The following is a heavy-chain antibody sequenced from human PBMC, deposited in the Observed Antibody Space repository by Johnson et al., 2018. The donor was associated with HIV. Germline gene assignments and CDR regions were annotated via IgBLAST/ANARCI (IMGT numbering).Heavy chain of an antibody. V-gene: IGHV3-53*01. D-gene: IGHD3-10*01. CDR3: GPGIPPHRPQFDAFDI. Sequence: VQLMESGGGLIQPGGSLRLSCAVSGFTVSSNYMSWVRQAPGKGLEWVSVIYSGGTTYYADSVKGRFTISRDNAKNSLYLQMTSLRGEDTAVYYCGPGIPPHRPQFDAFDIWGQGTMVTVSS. J-gene: IGHJ3*02. CDR2: IYSGGTT. CDR1: GFTVSSNY.